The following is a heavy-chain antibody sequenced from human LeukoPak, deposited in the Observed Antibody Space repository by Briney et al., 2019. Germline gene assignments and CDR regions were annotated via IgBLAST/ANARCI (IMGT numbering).Heavy chain of an antibody. V-gene: IGHV3-23*01. CDR1: GFTFSSYA. CDR3: AKDFYYYDSSGYY. CDR2: ISGSGGST. J-gene: IGHJ4*02. D-gene: IGHD3-22*01. Sequence: GGSLRLSCAASGFTFSSYAMSWVRQAPGKGLEWVSAISGSGGSTYYADSVKGRFTISRDNSKNTLYPQMNSLRAEDTAVYYCAKDFYYYDSSGYYWGQGTLVTVSS.